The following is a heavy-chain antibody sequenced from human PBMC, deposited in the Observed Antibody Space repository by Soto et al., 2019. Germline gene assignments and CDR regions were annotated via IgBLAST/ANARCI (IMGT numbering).Heavy chain of an antibody. D-gene: IGHD3-22*01. CDR1: GGPFSSYA. J-gene: IGHJ3*02. CDR3: ARARLSYYYDSSGRIDAFDI. Sequence: WASVKVSCKASGGPFSSYAISWVRQAPGQGLEWMGGIIPIFGTANYAQKFQGRVTITADESTSTAYMELSSLRSEDTAVYYCARARLSYYYDSSGRIDAFDIWGQGTMVTVSS. CDR2: IIPIFGTA. V-gene: IGHV1-69*13.